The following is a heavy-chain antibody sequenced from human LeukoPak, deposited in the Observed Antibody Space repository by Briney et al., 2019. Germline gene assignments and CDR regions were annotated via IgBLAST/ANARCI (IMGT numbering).Heavy chain of an antibody. Sequence: GASVKVSCKASGHTFTGYYMHWVRQAPGQGLEWMGRINPNSGGTNYAQKFQGRVTMTRDTSISTAYMELSRLRSDDTAVYYCARGPANVDTAMVAPFDYWGQGTLVTVSS. J-gene: IGHJ4*02. CDR1: GHTFTGYY. CDR2: INPNSGGT. V-gene: IGHV1-2*06. D-gene: IGHD5-18*01. CDR3: ARGPANVDTAMVAPFDY.